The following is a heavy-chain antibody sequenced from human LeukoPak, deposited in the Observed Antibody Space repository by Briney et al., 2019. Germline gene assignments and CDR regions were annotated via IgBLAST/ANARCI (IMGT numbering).Heavy chain of an antibody. J-gene: IGHJ4*02. CDR1: GYAFTRYG. Sequence: ASVKVFCKASGYAFTRYGISWGRQAPGQGLEWMGWISAYNGNRNSAQKFQGRVTMTTDTSTSAVYMELRSLRSDDTAVYYCARDGGGDSWGYFDCWGQGTLVTVSS. CDR2: ISAYNGNR. CDR3: ARDGGGDSWGYFDC. V-gene: IGHV1-18*01. D-gene: IGHD2-21*02.